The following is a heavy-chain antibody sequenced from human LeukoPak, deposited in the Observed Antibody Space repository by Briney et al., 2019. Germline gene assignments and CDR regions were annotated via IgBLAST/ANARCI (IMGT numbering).Heavy chain of an antibody. J-gene: IGHJ3*02. D-gene: IGHD6-6*01. CDR1: GFTFSSYS. CDR3: AKVGTDSSSSGLNDAFDI. Sequence: GGSLRLSCAASGFTFSSYSMNWVRQAPGKGLEWVSYISSSSSTIYYADSVKGRFTISRDNSKNTLYLQMNSLRAEDTAVYYCAKVGTDSSSSGLNDAFDIWGQGTMVTVSS. CDR2: ISSSSSTI. V-gene: IGHV3-48*01.